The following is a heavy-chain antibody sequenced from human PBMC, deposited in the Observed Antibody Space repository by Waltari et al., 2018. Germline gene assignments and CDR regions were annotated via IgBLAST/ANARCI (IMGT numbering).Heavy chain of an antibody. CDR2: IYYSGTT. Sequence: QMELQESGPRLVKPSETLSLTCNVSGDSISGSRNYWAWLCQPPGKNLQWIGSIYYSGTTYYNPSLNGRFAISVDTSRNQFSRNVNSVTAADTGIYYCARQLRFVDWIPRYFDSWGRGTLATVSS. V-gene: IGHV4-39*01. J-gene: IGHJ4*02. CDR3: ARQLRFVDWIPRYFDS. D-gene: IGHD3-3*01. CDR1: GDSISGSRNY.